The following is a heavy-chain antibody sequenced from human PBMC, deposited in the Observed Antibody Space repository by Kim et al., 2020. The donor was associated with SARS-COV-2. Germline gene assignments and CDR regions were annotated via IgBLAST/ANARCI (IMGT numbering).Heavy chain of an antibody. CDR1: GGSISSGDYY. CDR3: ARSSGYPAMYYFDY. Sequence: SETLSLTCTVSGGSISSGDYYWSWIRQPPGKGLEWIGYIYYSGSTYYNPSLKSRVTISVDTSKNQFSLKLSSVTAADTAVYYCARSSGYPAMYYFDYWGQGTLVTVSS. J-gene: IGHJ4*02. D-gene: IGHD5-12*01. V-gene: IGHV4-30-4*01. CDR2: IYYSGST.